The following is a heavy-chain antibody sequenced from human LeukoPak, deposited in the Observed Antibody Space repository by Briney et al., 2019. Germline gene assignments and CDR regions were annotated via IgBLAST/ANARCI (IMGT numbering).Heavy chain of an antibody. Sequence: SVKVSCKASGGTFSSYAISWVRQAPGQGLEWMGGIIPIFGTANYAQKFQGRVTITADESTSTAYMELSSLRSEDTAVYYCARSGVYDFWSGYYYYWGQGTLVTVSS. CDR1: GGTFSSYA. J-gene: IGHJ4*02. CDR3: ARSGVYDFWSGYYYY. D-gene: IGHD3-3*01. CDR2: IIPIFGTA. V-gene: IGHV1-69*01.